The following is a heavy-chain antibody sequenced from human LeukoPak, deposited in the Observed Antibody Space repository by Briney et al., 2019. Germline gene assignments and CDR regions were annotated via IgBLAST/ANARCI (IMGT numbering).Heavy chain of an antibody. V-gene: IGHV4-39*07. CDR3: ARTGTVYYYYYYMDV. CDR1: GGSVSSTAYS. Sequence: SETLSLTCTVSGGSVSSTAYSWGWIRQPPGKGLEWIGEINHSGSTNYNPSLKSRVTISVDTSKNQFSLKLGSVTAADTAVYYCARTGTVYYYYYYMDVWGKGTTVTVSS. CDR2: INHSGST. J-gene: IGHJ6*03. D-gene: IGHD3-9*01.